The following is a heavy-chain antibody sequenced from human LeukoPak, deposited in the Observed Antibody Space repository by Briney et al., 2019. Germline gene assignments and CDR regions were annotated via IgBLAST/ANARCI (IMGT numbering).Heavy chain of an antibody. V-gene: IGHV6-1*01. CDR1: GDSVSNSSSA. J-gene: IGHJ4*02. CDR2: TYYRSKWYH. D-gene: IGHD3-10*01. CDR3: AADPRGDLDY. Sequence: SQTLSLTCAISGDSVSNSSSAWSWIRQSPSRGLEWLGRTYYRSKWYHDYEVSVKSRIIINPDTSKNQFSLQLNSVTPEDTAVYYCAADPRGDLDYWGQGTLVTVSS.